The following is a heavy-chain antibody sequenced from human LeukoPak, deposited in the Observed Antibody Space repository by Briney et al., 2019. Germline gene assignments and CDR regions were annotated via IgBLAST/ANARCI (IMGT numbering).Heavy chain of an antibody. J-gene: IGHJ4*02. D-gene: IGHD2-15*01. Sequence: GGSLRLSCAASGFTFSSSAMSWVRQAPGKGLEWVSAISNNGGYTYYADSVQGRFTISRDNSKSTLCLQMNSLRAEDTAVYYCAKQLGYCSDGSCYFPYWGQGTLVTVSP. CDR3: AKQLGYCSDGSCYFPY. V-gene: IGHV3-23*01. CDR1: GFTFSSSA. CDR2: ISNNGGYT.